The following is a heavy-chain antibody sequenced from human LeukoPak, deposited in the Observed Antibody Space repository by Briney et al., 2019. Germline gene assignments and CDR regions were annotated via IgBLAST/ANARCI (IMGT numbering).Heavy chain of an antibody. J-gene: IGHJ5*02. CDR3: ARGGIWYQYRSSTSCYLKNWFDP. D-gene: IGHD2-2*01. CDR1: GGSFSGYY. CDR2: INHSGST. V-gene: IGHV4-34*01. Sequence: SETLSLTCAVYGGSFSGYYWGWIRQPPGKGLEWIGEINHSGSTNYNPSLKSRVTISVDTSKNQFSLKLSSVTAADTAVYYCARGGIWYQYRSSTSCYLKNWFDPWGQGTLVTVSS.